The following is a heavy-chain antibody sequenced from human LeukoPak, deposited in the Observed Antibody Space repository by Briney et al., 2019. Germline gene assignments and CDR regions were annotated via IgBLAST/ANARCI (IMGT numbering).Heavy chain of an antibody. CDR3: ARDDSGDYGMDV. V-gene: IGHV1-2*06. D-gene: IGHD2-21*02. J-gene: IGHJ6*02. Sequence: ASVKVSGKASGYTFTGYYMHWVRQAPGQGLEWMGRINPNSGGTNYAQKFQGRVTMTRDTSISTAYMELSRLRSDDTAVYYCARDDSGDYGMDVWGQGTTVTVSS. CDR2: INPNSGGT. CDR1: GYTFTGYY.